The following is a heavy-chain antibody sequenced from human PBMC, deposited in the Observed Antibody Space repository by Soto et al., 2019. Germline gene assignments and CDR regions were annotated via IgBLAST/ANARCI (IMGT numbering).Heavy chain of an antibody. CDR3: AKGEARINPFDY. CDR1: GFTFSSYG. D-gene: IGHD6-6*01. CDR2: ISYDGSNK. Sequence: GGSLRLSCAASGFTFSSYGMHWVRQAPGKGLEWVAVISYDGSNKYYADSVKGRFTISRDNSKNTLYLQMNSLRAEDTAVYYCAKGEARINPFDYSGQRTLVTVS. J-gene: IGHJ4*02. V-gene: IGHV3-30*18.